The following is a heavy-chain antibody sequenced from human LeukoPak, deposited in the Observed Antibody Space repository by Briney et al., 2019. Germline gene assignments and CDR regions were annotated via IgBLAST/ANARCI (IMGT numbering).Heavy chain of an antibody. CDR3: ARGTRNSGSYYYYY. V-gene: IGHV1-8*01. J-gene: IGHJ4*02. CDR2: MNPNSGNT. Sequence: ASVKVSCKASGYTFTSYDINWVRQATGQGLEWMGWMNPNSGNTGYAQKFQGRVTMTRDTSISTAYMELSRLRSDDTAVYYCARGTRNSGSYYYYYWGQGTLVTVSS. D-gene: IGHD1-26*01. CDR1: GYTFTSYD.